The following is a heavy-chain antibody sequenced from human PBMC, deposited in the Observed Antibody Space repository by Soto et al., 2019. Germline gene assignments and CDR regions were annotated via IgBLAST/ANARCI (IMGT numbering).Heavy chain of an antibody. CDR1: GFTFSSYS. V-gene: IGHV3-21*01. J-gene: IGHJ4*02. D-gene: IGHD3-10*01. Sequence: GGSLRLSCAASGFTFSSYSMNWVRQAPGKGLEWVSSISSSSSYIYYADSVKGRFTISRDNAKNSLYLQMNSLRAEDTAVYYCARVKGYYGSGGYYSSNGYFDYWGQGTLVTVSS. CDR2: ISSSSSYI. CDR3: ARVKGYYGSGGYYSSNGYFDY.